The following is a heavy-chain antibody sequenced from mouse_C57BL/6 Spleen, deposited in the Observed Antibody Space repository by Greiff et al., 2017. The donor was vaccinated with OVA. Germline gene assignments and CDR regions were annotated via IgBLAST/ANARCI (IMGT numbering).Heavy chain of an antibody. Sequence: EVQLQQSGPELVKPGASVKIPCKASGYAFTDYNMDWVKQSHGKSLEWIGDINPNNGGTIYNQKFKGKATLTVDKSSSTAYMELRSLTSEDTAVYYCARVDYYGVYYAMDYWGQGTSVTVSS. J-gene: IGHJ4*01. D-gene: IGHD1-1*01. CDR2: INPNNGGT. CDR3: ARVDYYGVYYAMDY. V-gene: IGHV1-18*01. CDR1: GYAFTDYN.